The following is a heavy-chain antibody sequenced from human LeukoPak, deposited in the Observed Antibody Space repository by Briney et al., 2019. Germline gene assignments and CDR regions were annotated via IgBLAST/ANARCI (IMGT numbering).Heavy chain of an antibody. D-gene: IGHD1-26*01. CDR2: INHSGST. V-gene: IGHV4-34*01. Sequence: PSETLSLTCAVYGGSFSGYYWSWIRQPPGKGLEWIGEINHSGSTNYNPSLKSRGRISIDTYKNKFSLKLSFVSVAAADVYVCERARYSGSCYGDRFDYWGQGTLVTVSS. J-gene: IGHJ4*02. CDR1: GGSFSGYY. CDR3: ERARYSGSCYGDRFDY.